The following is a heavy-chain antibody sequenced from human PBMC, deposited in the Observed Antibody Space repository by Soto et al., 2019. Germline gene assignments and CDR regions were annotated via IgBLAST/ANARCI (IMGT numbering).Heavy chain of an antibody. CDR2: IKSKTDGGTT. Sequence: KPGGSLRLSCAASGFTFSNAWMSWVRQAPGKGLEWVGRIKSKTDGGTTDYAAPVKGRFTISRDDSKNTLYLQMNSLKTEDTAVYYCTSLSGYLTWIDYWGQGTLVTVSS. CDR3: TSLSGYLTWIDY. J-gene: IGHJ4*02. D-gene: IGHD5-18*01. CDR1: GFTFSNAW. V-gene: IGHV3-15*01.